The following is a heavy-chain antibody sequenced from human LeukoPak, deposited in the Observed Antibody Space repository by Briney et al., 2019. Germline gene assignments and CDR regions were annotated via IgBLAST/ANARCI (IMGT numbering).Heavy chain of an antibody. D-gene: IGHD5-18*01. J-gene: IGHJ4*02. CDR2: ISGSGGST. Sequence: GGSLRLSCAASGFTFSSYAMSWVRQAPGRGLEWVSAISGSGGSTYYADSVKGRFTISRDNSKNTLYLQMNSLRAEDTAVYYCAKDIAQGYTFGSIEQDYWGQGTLVTVSS. V-gene: IGHV3-23*01. CDR1: GFTFSSYA. CDR3: AKDIAQGYTFGSIEQDY.